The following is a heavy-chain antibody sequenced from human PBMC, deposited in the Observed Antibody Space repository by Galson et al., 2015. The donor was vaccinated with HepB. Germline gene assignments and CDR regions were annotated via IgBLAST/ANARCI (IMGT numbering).Heavy chain of an antibody. Sequence: CAISGDSVSSNSPAWNWIRQSPSRGLEWLGKTFYRSKWYHESAVSVRSRITFYPDTSKNQLSLQLKSVTPEDTAVYYCTRGILASGNDHWGQGTLVTVSS. CDR1: GDSVSSNSPA. CDR2: TFYRSKWYH. V-gene: IGHV6-1*01. D-gene: IGHD6-13*01. CDR3: TRGILASGNDH. J-gene: IGHJ5*02.